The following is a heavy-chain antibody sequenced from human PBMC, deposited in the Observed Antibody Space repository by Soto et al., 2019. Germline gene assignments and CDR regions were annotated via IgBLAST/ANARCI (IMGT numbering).Heavy chain of an antibody. Sequence: ASVKVSCKVSGYTLTELSMHWVRQAPGKGLEWMGGFDPEDGETIYAQKFQGGVTMTEDTSTDTAYMELSSLRSEDTAVYYCATDSNDYGLESYWGQGTLVTVSS. V-gene: IGHV1-24*01. CDR1: GYTLTELS. J-gene: IGHJ4*02. CDR2: FDPEDGET. D-gene: IGHD4-17*01. CDR3: ATDSNDYGLESY.